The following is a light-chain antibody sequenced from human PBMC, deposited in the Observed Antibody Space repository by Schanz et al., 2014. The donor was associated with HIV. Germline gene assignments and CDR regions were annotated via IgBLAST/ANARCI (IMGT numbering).Light chain of an antibody. V-gene: IGKV1-9*01. CDR2: AAS. CDR3: QQYNTWPRT. J-gene: IGKJ1*01. Sequence: IQLTQSPTSLSASVGDRVTITCRASQGISSSLVWYQQKPGKAPNLLIYAASTLQTGVPSRFSGSGSGTDFTLTISSLQPEDFAVYYCQQYNTWPRTFGQGTKVELK. CDR1: QGISSS.